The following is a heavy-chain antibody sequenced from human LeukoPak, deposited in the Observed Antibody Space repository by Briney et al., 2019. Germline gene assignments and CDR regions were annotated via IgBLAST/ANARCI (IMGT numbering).Heavy chain of an antibody. V-gene: IGHV4-4*02. J-gene: IGHJ3*02. D-gene: IGHD4-11*01. Sequence: SGTLSLTCAVSGGSISSSNWWSWVRQPPGKGLEWIGEIYHSGSTNYNPSLKSRVTMSVDTSKNQFSLKLSSVTAADTAFYYCARELQDVFDIWGQGTMVTVSS. CDR2: IYHSGST. CDR3: ARELQDVFDI. CDR1: GGSISSSNW.